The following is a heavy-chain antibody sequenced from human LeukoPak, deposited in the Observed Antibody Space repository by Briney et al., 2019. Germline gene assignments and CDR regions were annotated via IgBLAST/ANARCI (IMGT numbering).Heavy chain of an antibody. D-gene: IGHD3-10*01. CDR3: TTDLGTYYHGSQRLIPIDY. J-gene: IGHJ4*02. CDR1: GFTFSNVW. Sequence: GGSLRLSCAATGFTFSNVWMSWVRQAPGKGLEWIGRIKSKTDGETTNYAELVRGRFTISRDDSKSAVYLQMNSLKIEDTAVYYCTTDLGTYYHGSQRLIPIDYWGQGTLVTVSS. V-gene: IGHV3-15*01. CDR2: IKSKTDGETT.